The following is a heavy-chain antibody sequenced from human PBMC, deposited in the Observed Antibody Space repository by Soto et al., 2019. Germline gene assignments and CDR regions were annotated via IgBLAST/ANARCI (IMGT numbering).Heavy chain of an antibody. D-gene: IGHD3-10*02. Sequence: EVQLVQSGAEVKKPGESLKISCKGSGYTFTTYWIGWVRQMPGKGLDWMGIIYPGNSDPRYSPSFQGQVSISADNSISTAFLQWGSLKASDTAMYYCARVRCPTMFLCYFDYWGQGTLVTVSS. J-gene: IGHJ4*02. CDR2: IYPGNSDP. CDR1: GYTFTTYW. V-gene: IGHV5-51*01. CDR3: ARVRCPTMFLCYFDY.